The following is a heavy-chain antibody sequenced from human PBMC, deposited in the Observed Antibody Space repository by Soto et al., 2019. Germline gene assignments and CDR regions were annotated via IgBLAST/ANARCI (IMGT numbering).Heavy chain of an antibody. CDR3: ARADPDASVGY. CDR1: GTSISSHY. CDR2: ISYSGST. Sequence: SETLSLTCTVSGTSISSHYWTWLRQSPGKGLEWIGYISYSGSTYYNPSHKSRVTISADTSRNQFSLKLSAVISADTAAYYCARADPDASVGYWGQGTLVTVSS. V-gene: IGHV4-59*11. J-gene: IGHJ4*02. D-gene: IGHD3-16*01.